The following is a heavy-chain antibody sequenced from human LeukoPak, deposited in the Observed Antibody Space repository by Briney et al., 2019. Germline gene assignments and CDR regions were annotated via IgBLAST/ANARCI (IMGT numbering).Heavy chain of an antibody. CDR1: GYTFTSYD. V-gene: IGHV1-8*01. D-gene: IGHD3-10*01. J-gene: IGHJ4*02. CDR2: MNPNSANT. Sequence: ASVKVSCKASGYTFTSYDINWVRQATGQGLEGMGWMNPNSANTGYAQNFQGRVTMTRNTSISTAYMELSSLRSEDTAVYYCAIRFSRGSGSAIDYWGQGTLVTVSS. CDR3: AIRFSRGSGSAIDY.